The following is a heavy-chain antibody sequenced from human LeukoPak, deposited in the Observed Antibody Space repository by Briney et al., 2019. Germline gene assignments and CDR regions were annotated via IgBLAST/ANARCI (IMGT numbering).Heavy chain of an antibody. V-gene: IGHV4-4*09. CDR1: GGSISSYY. D-gene: IGHD3-10*01. CDR2: IYTSGST. Sequence: PSETLSLTCTVSGGSISSYYWSWIRQPPGKGLEWIGYIYTSGSTNYNPSLKSRVTISVDTSKNQFSLKLSSVTAADTAVYYCARRGHGSWFDPWGQGTLVTVSS. J-gene: IGHJ5*02. CDR3: ARRGHGSWFDP.